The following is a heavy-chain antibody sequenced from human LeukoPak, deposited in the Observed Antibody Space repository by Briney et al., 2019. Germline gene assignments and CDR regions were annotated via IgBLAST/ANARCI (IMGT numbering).Heavy chain of an antibody. V-gene: IGHV3-7*03. D-gene: IGHD3-3*02. CDR2: IRQDGSEK. Sequence: GGSLRLSCAASGFTFSNYWMTWVRQAPGKGLEWVANIRQDGSEKYYVASVKGRFTISRDNAKNSLYLQMNSLRAEDTARYCCAAFTDPGYWGQGTLVTVSS. CDR1: GFTFSNYW. CDR3: AAFTDPGY. J-gene: IGHJ4*02.